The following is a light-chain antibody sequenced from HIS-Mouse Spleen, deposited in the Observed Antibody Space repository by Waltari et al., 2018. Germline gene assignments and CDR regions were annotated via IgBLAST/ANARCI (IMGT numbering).Light chain of an antibody. CDR2: KDS. Sequence: SYELTQPSSVSVSPGQTARITCPGDVLAKNTARWFQQKPGQAPVLVIYKDSERPSGIPERFSGSSSGTTVTLTISGAQVEDEADYYCYSAADNSGVFGGGTKLTVL. CDR1: VLAKNT. CDR3: YSAADNSGV. V-gene: IGLV3-27*01. J-gene: IGLJ2*01.